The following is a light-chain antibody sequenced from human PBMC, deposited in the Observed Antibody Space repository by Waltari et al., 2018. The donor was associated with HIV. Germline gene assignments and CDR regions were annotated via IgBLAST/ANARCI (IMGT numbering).Light chain of an antibody. CDR3: QQYDIDHMYT. CDR2: RAS. J-gene: IGKJ2*01. V-gene: IGKV1-33*01. CDR1: HDISNY. Sequence: DIQMTQSPSSLSASVGDRVTITCQASHDISNYLNWFHQKPGKAPKLLIYRASRLKTGVPSRFSGSGSGTHFTFSISSLQPEDIGTYYCQQYDIDHMYTFGQGTKLEIK.